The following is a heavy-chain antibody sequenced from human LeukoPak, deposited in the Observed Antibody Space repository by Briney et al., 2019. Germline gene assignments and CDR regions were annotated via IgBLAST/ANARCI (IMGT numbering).Heavy chain of an antibody. CDR2: IYHSGST. Sequence: PSETLSLTCTVSGGSISSYYWSWIRQPPGKGLEWIGEIYHSGSTNYNPSLKSRVTISVDTSKNQFSLKLSSVTAADTAVYYCARAYYMDVWGKGTTVTISS. V-gene: IGHV4-59*12. CDR3: ARAYYMDV. CDR1: GGSISSYY. J-gene: IGHJ6*03.